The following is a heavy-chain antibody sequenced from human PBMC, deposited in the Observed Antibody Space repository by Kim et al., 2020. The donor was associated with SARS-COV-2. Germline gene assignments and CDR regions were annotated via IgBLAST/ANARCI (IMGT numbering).Heavy chain of an antibody. V-gene: IGHV3-30*04. CDR1: GFTFSSYA. Sequence: GGSLRLSCAASGFTFSSYAMHWVRQAPGKGLEWVAVISYDGSNKYYADSVKGRFTISRDNSKNTLYLQMNSLRAEDTAVYYCARAGEQLPYYYYYGMDVWGQGTTVTVSS. D-gene: IGHD6-13*01. CDR3: ARAGEQLPYYYYYGMDV. CDR2: ISYDGSNK. J-gene: IGHJ6*02.